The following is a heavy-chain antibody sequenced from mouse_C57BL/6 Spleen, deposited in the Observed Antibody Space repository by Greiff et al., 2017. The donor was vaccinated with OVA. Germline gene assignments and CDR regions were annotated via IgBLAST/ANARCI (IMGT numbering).Heavy chain of an antibody. CDR1: GYTFNSNW. J-gene: IGHJ2*01. Sequence: QVQLQQPVAELVKPGASVKLSCTASGYTFNSNWMHWVKQRPGRGLEWIGRIDPNSGGTKYNEKFQSKATMTVDKPSSTAYMQLGRLTAEDSVFYYGASTDFFGSIYFDYWGQGTTLTVSS. D-gene: IGHD1-1*01. V-gene: IGHV1-72*01. CDR2: IDPNSGGT. CDR3: ASTDFFGSIYFDY.